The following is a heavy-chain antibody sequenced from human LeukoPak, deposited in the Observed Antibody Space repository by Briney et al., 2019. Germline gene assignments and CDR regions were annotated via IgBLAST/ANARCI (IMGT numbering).Heavy chain of an antibody. CDR1: GYSFTSYW. Sequence: GESLKISCKGSGYSFTSYWIGWVRQMPGKGLEWMGIIYPGDSDTRYSPSFQGQVTISADKSISTAYLQWSSLKASDTAMYYCARGGSYSVISTPPLPPHYWGQGTLVTVSS. V-gene: IGHV5-51*01. D-gene: IGHD1-26*01. CDR3: ARGGSYSVISTPPLPPHY. J-gene: IGHJ4*02. CDR2: IYPGDSDT.